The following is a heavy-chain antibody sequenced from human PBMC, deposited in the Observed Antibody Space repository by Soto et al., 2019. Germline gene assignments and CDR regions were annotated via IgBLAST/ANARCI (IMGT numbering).Heavy chain of an antibody. D-gene: IGHD3-22*01. CDR3: AKIGVVVITSSKNDY. J-gene: IGHJ4*02. Sequence: GGSLRLSCAASGFTFSSYAMSWVRQAPGKGLEWVSAISGSGGSTYYADSVKGRFTISRDNSKNTLYLQMNSLRAEDTAVYYCAKIGVVVITSSKNDYWGQGTLVTVSS. CDR1: GFTFSSYA. CDR2: ISGSGGST. V-gene: IGHV3-23*01.